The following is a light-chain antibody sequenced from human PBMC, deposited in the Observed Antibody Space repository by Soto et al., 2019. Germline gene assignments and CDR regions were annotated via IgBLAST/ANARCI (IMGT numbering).Light chain of an antibody. CDR1: QSVSSSY. CDR2: GAS. Sequence: EIVLTQSPGTLSLSPGERATLSCRASQSVSSSYLAWYQQKPGQAPRLLIYGASSRATGIPDRFSGSGSGTDFTLTISRLEPEDFAVYYCQYYGSSALTFGGGTKVEIK. V-gene: IGKV3-20*01. CDR3: QYYGSSALT. J-gene: IGKJ4*01.